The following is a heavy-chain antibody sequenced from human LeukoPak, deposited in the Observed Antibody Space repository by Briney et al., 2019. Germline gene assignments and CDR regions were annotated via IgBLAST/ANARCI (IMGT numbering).Heavy chain of an antibody. Sequence: GGSLRLSCAASGFTFSSYGMSWVRQAPGKGLEWVSGISGRGGSTYYADSVKGRFTISRGNSKNTLYLQMNSLRAEDTAVYYCAKAHGGYSWDYWGQGTLVTVSS. CDR2: ISGRGGST. V-gene: IGHV3-23*01. CDR1: GFTFSSYG. J-gene: IGHJ4*02. CDR3: AKAHGGYSWDY. D-gene: IGHD5-12*01.